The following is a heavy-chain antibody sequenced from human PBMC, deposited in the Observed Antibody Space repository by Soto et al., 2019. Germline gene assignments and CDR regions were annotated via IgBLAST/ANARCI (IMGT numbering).Heavy chain of an antibody. Sequence: GGSLRLSCTASGFSFNAFSMSWVRQAPGKGLEWVSILLVAIFKIYYADSVRGLFFFFRDISKNTLFLQMNSLRAEDTATYYCAKVGYYNSGWFDSWGQGTRVTVSS. CDR1: GFSFNAFS. CDR2: LLVAIFKI. D-gene: IGHD6-19*01. V-gene: IGHV3-23*01. J-gene: IGHJ5*01. CDR3: AKVGYYNSGWFDS.